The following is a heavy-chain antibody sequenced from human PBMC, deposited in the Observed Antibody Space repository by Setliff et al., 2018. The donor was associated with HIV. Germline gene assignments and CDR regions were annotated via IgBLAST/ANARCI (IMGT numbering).Heavy chain of an antibody. Sequence: GGSLRLSCEASGFTFSSYWMSWVRQAPGKGLEWVANINQDASKKYYVDSVKGRFTISRDNAKNSLSLQMNSQRDEDTAVYFCATILVNQQPYRYFDYWGQGTLVTVSS. D-gene: IGHD6-13*01. V-gene: IGHV3-7*03. CDR1: GFTFSSYW. CDR2: INQDASKK. J-gene: IGHJ4*02. CDR3: ATILVNQQPYRYFDY.